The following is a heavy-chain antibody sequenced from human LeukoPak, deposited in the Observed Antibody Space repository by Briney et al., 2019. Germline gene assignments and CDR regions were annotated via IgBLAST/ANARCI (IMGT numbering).Heavy chain of an antibody. D-gene: IGHD6-19*01. CDR3: ARDGYSSGWYVGDAFDI. CDR2: IKQDGSEK. J-gene: IGHJ3*02. CDR1: GFTFSSYL. Sequence: PGGSLRLSCAASGFTFSSYLMSWVRQAPGKGLEWVANIKQDGSEKYYVDSVKGRFTISRDNAKNSLYLQMNSLRAEDTAVYYCARDGYSSGWYVGDAFDIWGQGTMVTVSS. V-gene: IGHV3-7*01.